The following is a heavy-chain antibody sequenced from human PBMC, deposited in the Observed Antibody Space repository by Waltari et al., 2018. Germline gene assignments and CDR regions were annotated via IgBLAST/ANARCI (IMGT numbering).Heavy chain of an antibody. CDR2: IWFDGSAK. D-gene: IGHD2-2*02. CDR3: AKDAFGNTYLDF. V-gene: IGHV3-30*02. Sequence: QVNLVESGGGVVQPGGSLRLSCATSGFTFSNFGMHWVRQAPGRGLGWVALIWFDGSAKFYADSVRGRFTIARDNSARTLYLDMDSLRLDDTAMYYCAKDAFGNTYLDFWGQGTLVTVSS. CDR1: GFTFSNFG. J-gene: IGHJ4*02.